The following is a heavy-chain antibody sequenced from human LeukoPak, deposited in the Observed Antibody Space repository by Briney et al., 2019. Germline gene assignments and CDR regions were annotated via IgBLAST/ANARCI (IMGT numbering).Heavy chain of an antibody. J-gene: IGHJ5*02. CDR3: ARGSSWYSYHYNWFVP. CDR1: GGAISGYY. D-gene: IGHD6-13*01. Sequence: SETLCLTCTVSGGAISGYYWSWIPQPPGKGLGGFGYIYYSGSTNYNPSLTSRVSISVDTSKNQFSLKLSSVTAADTAVYYCARGSSWYSYHYNWFVPWGQGTLVTVSS. V-gene: IGHV4-59*01. CDR2: IYYSGST.